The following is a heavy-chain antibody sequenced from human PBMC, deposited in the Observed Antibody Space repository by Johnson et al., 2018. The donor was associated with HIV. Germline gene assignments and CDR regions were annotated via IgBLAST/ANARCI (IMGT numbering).Heavy chain of an antibody. CDR3: ASVPMIVVLDGAFDI. Sequence: VQLVESGGGLVQPGGSLRLSCAASGFTVSSNYMSWVRQAPGKGLEWVSVISGSGGSTYYADSVKGRFTISRDNSKNTLYLQMNSLRAEDTAVYYCASVPMIVVLDGAFDIWGQGTMVTVSS. CDR1: GFTVSSNY. D-gene: IGHD3-22*01. CDR2: ISGSGGST. J-gene: IGHJ3*02. V-gene: IGHV3-23*04.